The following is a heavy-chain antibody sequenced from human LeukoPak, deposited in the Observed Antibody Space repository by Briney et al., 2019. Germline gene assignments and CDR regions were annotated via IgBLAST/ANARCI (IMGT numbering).Heavy chain of an antibody. D-gene: IGHD5-18*01. CDR3: AREGDNYGNWFDP. Sequence: PSETLSLTCAVYGGSFSGYYWSWIRQPPGKGLEWIGEINHSGSTNYNPSLKSRVTISVDTSKNQFSLKLSSVTAADTAVYYCAREGDNYGNWFDPWGQGTLVTVSS. V-gene: IGHV4-34*01. CDR1: GGSFSGYY. CDR2: INHSGST. J-gene: IGHJ5*02.